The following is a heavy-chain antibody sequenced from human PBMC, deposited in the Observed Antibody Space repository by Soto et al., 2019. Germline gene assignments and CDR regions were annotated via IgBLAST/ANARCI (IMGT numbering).Heavy chain of an antibody. CDR1: GGSVTSGVHS. D-gene: IGHD3-10*01. CDR3: ARERRIRGWVDP. CDR2: IYHSGTT. J-gene: IGHJ5*02. V-gene: IGHV4-30-2*06. Sequence: QLQLQESGSGLVKPSQTLSLTCTVSGGSVTSGVHSWNWIRLSPEKGLEWIGCIYHSGTTHYNPSLQSRVTMSVDTSKNQFSLKLSSVTAADTAIYYCARERRIRGWVDPWGQGTRVIVSS.